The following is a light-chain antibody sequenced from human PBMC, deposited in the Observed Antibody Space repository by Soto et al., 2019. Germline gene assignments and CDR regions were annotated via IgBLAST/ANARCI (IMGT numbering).Light chain of an antibody. Sequence: QSVLTQPVSVSGSPGQSITISCTGTSSDVGSYSLLSWYQHHPGKAPKLIIYEDIKGPSGVSNRFSGSKSGNTASLRISGLQAEDEADYYCYTYAGGSTYLFGTGTKVTVL. J-gene: IGLJ1*01. CDR3: YTYAGGSTYL. CDR1: SSDVGSYSL. CDR2: EDI. V-gene: IGLV2-23*01.